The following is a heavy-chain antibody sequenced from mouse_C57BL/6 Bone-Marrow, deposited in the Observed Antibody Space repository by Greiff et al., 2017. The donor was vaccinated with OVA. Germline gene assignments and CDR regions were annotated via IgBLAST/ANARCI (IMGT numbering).Heavy chain of an antibody. CDR3: ARKGLRSLFDY. D-gene: IGHD1-1*01. CDR1: GYTFTSYW. Sequence: VQLQQPGAELVMPGASVKLSCKASGYTFTSYWMHWVKQRPGQGLEWIGEIDPSDSYTNYNQKFKGKSTLTVDKSSSTAYMQLSSLTSEDSAVYYCARKGLRSLFDYWGQGTTLTVSS. V-gene: IGHV1-69*01. CDR2: IDPSDSYT. J-gene: IGHJ2*01.